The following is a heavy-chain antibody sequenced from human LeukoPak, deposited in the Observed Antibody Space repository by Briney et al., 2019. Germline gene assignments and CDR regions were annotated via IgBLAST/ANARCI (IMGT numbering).Heavy chain of an antibody. CDR1: GFTFRNYG. D-gene: IGHD6-19*01. Sequence: GRSLRLSCAASGFTFRNYGMQWVRQTPGKGQEWVTLISYDGSDKYYADSVKGRFSISRDNAKNSLYLQMNSLRAEDTAVYYCAREHVYSSGWYGYWGQGTLVTVSS. J-gene: IGHJ4*02. CDR2: ISYDGSDK. CDR3: AREHVYSSGWYGY. V-gene: IGHV3-30*03.